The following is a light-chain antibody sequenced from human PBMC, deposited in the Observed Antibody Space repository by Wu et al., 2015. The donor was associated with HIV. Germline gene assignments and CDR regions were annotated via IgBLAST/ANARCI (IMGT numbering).Light chain of an antibody. CDR2: GAS. J-gene: IGKJ4*01. CDR3: QQSLTSPLT. V-gene: IGKV1-39*01. Sequence: DIQMTQSPSSLSASVGDRVTITCRTSQNIWTFVNWYQHKPGKAPKLLIYGASTLQTGVPSRFSGGGSGTDFTLTINSLRPEDFATYYCQQSLTSPLTFGGGTTV. CDR1: QNIWTF.